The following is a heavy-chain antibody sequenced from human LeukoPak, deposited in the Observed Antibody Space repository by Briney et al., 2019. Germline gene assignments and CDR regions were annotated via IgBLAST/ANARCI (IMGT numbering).Heavy chain of an antibody. CDR3: ARATYYYDSSGYYHPGYFDY. D-gene: IGHD3-22*01. CDR2: ISAYNGNT. Sequence: GASVKVSCKASGYTFTSYGISWVRQAPGQGLEWVGCISAYNGNTTYAQKLQGRVTMTTDTSTSTAYMELRSRRSDDTAVYYCARATYYYDSSGYYHPGYFDYWGQGTLGTVSS. CDR1: GYTFTSYG. V-gene: IGHV1-18*01. J-gene: IGHJ4*02.